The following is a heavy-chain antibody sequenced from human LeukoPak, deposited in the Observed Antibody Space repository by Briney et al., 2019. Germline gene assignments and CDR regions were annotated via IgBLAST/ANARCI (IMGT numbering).Heavy chain of an antibody. CDR1: GFTFSSYA. CDR3: AKSVWFGELVG. D-gene: IGHD3-10*01. V-gene: IGHV3-23*01. Sequence: GGSLRLSCAASGFTFSSYAMSWVRQAPGKGLEWVSAISGSGGSTYYADSVKGRFTISRDNSKNTLYLRMNSLRAEDTAVYYCAKSVWFGELVGWGQGTLVTVSS. J-gene: IGHJ4*02. CDR2: ISGSGGST.